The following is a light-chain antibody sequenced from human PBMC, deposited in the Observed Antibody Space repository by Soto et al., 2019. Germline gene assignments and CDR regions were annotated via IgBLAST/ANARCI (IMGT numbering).Light chain of an antibody. J-gene: IGLJ1*01. CDR3: SSFTTSTTYV. Sequence: QSVLTQPASVSGSPGQSITISCTGTSSDVGGYNSVSWYQQHPGKAPKLMIYEVSHRPSGVSNRFSGSKSANTASLTISGLQAEDEADYYCSSFTTSTTYVFGTGTK. CDR2: EVS. CDR1: SSDVGGYNS. V-gene: IGLV2-14*01.